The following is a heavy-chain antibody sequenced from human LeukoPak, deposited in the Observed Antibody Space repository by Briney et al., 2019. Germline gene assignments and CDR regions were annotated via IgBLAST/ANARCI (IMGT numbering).Heavy chain of an antibody. CDR2: INHSGST. CDR1: GGSFSGYY. CDR3: ARSTHRYCSSTSCPRLYYFDY. D-gene: IGHD2-2*01. Sequence: PSETLSLTCAVYGGSFSGYYWSWIRQPPGKGLEWIGEINHSGSTNYNPFLKSRVTISVDTSKNQFSLKLSSVTAADTAVYYCARSTHRYCSSTSCPRLYYFDYWGQGTLVTVSS. V-gene: IGHV4-34*01. J-gene: IGHJ4*02.